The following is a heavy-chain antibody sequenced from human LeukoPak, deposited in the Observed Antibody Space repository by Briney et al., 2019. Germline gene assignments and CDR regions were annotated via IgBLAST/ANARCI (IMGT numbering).Heavy chain of an antibody. J-gene: IGHJ4*02. CDR1: GGSISSGGYY. CDR2: IYYSGST. V-gene: IGHV4-31*03. Sequence: SETLSLTCTVSGGSISSGGYYWSWIRQHPGKGLEWIGYIYYSGSTYYNPSLKSRVTISVDTSKNQFPLKLSSVTAADTAVYYCARRDSSSPLIDYWGQGTLVTVSS. CDR3: ARRDSSSPLIDY. D-gene: IGHD6-13*01.